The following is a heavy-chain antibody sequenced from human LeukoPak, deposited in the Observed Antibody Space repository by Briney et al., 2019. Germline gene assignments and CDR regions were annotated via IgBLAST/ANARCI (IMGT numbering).Heavy chain of an antibody. J-gene: IGHJ4*02. V-gene: IGHV3-7*01. CDR2: IKQDGSEK. CDR1: GFTFSSYW. CDR3: ARDLFWSPLGN. D-gene: IGHD3-3*01. Sequence: GGSLRLSCAASGFTFSSYWVSWVRQAPGKGLEWVANIKQDGSEKYYVDSVKGRFTISRDNARYSLYLQMNRLRAEDTAVYYCARDLFWSPLGNWGQGTLVTVSS.